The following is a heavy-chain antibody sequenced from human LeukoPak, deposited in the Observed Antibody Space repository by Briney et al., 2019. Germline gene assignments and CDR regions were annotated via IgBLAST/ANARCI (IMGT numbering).Heavy chain of an antibody. CDR2: IIPIFGTA. CDR1: GGTFSSYA. Sequence: SVKVSCKASGGTFSSYAISWVRQAPGQGLEWMGGIIPIFGTANYAQKFQGRVTITADKSTSTAYMELSSLRSEDTAVYYCARDGRRQDYDFWSGYDGNDAFDIWGQGTMVTVSS. J-gene: IGHJ3*02. V-gene: IGHV1-69*06. D-gene: IGHD3-3*01. CDR3: ARDGRRQDYDFWSGYDGNDAFDI.